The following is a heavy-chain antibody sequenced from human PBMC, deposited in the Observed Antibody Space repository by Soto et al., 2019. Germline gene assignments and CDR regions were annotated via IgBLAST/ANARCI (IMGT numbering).Heavy chain of an antibody. V-gene: IGHV1-69*13. CDR1: GVTFSSYA. CDR3: ARASEGYYDSSGYPRSRFGRTPEYFQH. J-gene: IGHJ1*01. D-gene: IGHD3-22*01. Sequence: GASVRVSCKASGVTFSSYAISWVRQAPGQGLEWMGGIIPIFGTANYAQKFQGRVTITADESTSTAYMELSSLRSEDTAVYYCARASEGYYDSSGYPRSRFGRTPEYFQHWGQGTLVTVSS. CDR2: IIPIFGTA.